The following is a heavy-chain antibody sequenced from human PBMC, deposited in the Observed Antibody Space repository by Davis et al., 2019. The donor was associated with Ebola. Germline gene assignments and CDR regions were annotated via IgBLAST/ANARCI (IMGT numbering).Heavy chain of an antibody. Sequence: GESLKISCAASGFTVSSNYMSWVRQAPGKGLEWLSTIYLAGTTYYADSVKGRFTISRDNSGNTFFLQMSGLKAEDTAVYYCAGGLKAGLFDYWGQGTLVTVSS. CDR2: IYLAGTT. V-gene: IGHV3-53*01. J-gene: IGHJ4*02. D-gene: IGHD5-12*01. CDR1: GFTVSSNY. CDR3: AGGLKAGLFDY.